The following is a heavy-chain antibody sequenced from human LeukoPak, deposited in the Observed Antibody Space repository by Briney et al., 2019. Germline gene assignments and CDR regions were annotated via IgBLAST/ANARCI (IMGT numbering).Heavy chain of an antibody. J-gene: IGHJ4*02. CDR2: INSDGSIT. Sequence: GGSLRLSCAASGFTFSSYWMHWVRQAPGKGLVWVSRINSDGSITTYADSVRGRFTISRDNAKSALYLQMNSLRAEDTAVYYCASSTQISKYADYWGQGALVTVSS. CDR3: ASSTQISKYADY. D-gene: IGHD2-2*01. CDR1: GFTFSSYW. V-gene: IGHV3-74*01.